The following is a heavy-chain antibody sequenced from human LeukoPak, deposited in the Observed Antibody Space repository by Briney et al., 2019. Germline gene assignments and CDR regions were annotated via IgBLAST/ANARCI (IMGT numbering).Heavy chain of an antibody. D-gene: IGHD1-7*01. CDR3: AKVKKYSGTPGSRYFDY. V-gene: IGHV3-23*01. Sequence: PGGSLRLSCAASGFTFSYYWMSWVRQAPGKGLDWVSAISGSGDTTYFADSVKGRFTISRDNSKNTLYLQMNSLRAEDTAVYYCAKVKKYSGTPGSRYFDYWGQGTLVTVSS. J-gene: IGHJ4*02. CDR2: ISGSGDTT. CDR1: GFTFSYYW.